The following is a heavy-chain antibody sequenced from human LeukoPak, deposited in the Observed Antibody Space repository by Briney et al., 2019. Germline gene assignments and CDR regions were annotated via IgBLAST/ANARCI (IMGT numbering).Heavy chain of an antibody. Sequence: PAGGSLRLSCAASGFTFDDYGMSWVRQAPGKGLEWVSGINWNGGSTGYADSVKGRFTISRDNAKNSLYLQMNSLRVEDTALYYCARDRGELGERYFDYWGQGTLVTVSS. J-gene: IGHJ4*02. V-gene: IGHV3-20*04. CDR3: ARDRGELGERYFDY. D-gene: IGHD7-27*01. CDR1: GFTFDDYG. CDR2: INWNGGST.